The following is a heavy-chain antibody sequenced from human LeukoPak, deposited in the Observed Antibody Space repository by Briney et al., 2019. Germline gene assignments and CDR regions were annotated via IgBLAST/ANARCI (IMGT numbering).Heavy chain of an antibody. V-gene: IGHV4-34*01. Sequence: PSETLSLTCAVYGGSFSAFHWNWIRQSPAKGLEWLGEMKQSGTPRYNPSLQSRVTISVEKSKNQFSLNVRSVTAADTAVYYCASRPFLYGFRTDFDNWGQGTLVTVSS. D-gene: IGHD3-10*01. CDR2: MKQSGTP. CDR3: ASRPFLYGFRTDFDN. J-gene: IGHJ4*02. CDR1: GGSFSAFH.